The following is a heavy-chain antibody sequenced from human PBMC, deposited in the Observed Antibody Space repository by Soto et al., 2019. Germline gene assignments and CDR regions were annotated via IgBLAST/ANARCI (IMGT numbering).Heavy chain of an antibody. CDR3: VLTLPKGGNSIVQD. Sequence: QVQLQQWGTGLLKPSETLSLSCAVYGASFNTYYWNWIRQSPVRGLEWLGEISHTGSTNYNPSLRRRVTMSVDTSKTQFSLKLNSVTAADTAVYFCVLTLPKGGNSIVQDWGQGTLVTVSS. V-gene: IGHV4-34*01. J-gene: IGHJ1*01. CDR1: GASFNTYY. CDR2: ISHTGST. D-gene: IGHD2-21*02.